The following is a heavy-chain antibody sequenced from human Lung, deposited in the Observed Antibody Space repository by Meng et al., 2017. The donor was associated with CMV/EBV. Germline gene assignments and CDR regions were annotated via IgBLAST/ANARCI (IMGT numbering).Heavy chain of an antibody. CDR3: AREIAAHPPTSNWFDP. CDR1: GGTFSSYT. J-gene: IGHJ5*02. D-gene: IGHD6-6*01. Sequence: GGTFSSYTISWVRQAPGQGLEWMGRIIPILGIANYAQKFQGRVTITADKSTSTAYMELSSLRSEDTAVYYCAREIAAHPPTSNWFDPWGQGTLVTVSS. CDR2: IIPILGIA. V-gene: IGHV1-69*02.